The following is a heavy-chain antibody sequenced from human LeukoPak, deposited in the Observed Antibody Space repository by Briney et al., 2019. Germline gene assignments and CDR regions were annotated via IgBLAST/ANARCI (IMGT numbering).Heavy chain of an antibody. CDR1: GFTFSSRW. Sequence: GGSLRLSCAVSGFTSGFTFSSRWMHWVRQAPGKGLVWVSLVKNDGTTNYADSVKGRFTTSRDNAKNSLSLQLNSLRVEDTAVYYCARGHYDVLAASYKWTPDYWGQGTLVTVSS. J-gene: IGHJ4*02. CDR2: VKNDGTT. V-gene: IGHV3-74*01. D-gene: IGHD3-9*01. CDR3: ARGHYDVLAASYKWTPDY.